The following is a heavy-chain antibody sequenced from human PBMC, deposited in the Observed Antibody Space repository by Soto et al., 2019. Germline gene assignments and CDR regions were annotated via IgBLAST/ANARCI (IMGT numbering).Heavy chain of an antibody. CDR2: ISISSSTV. V-gene: IGHV3-48*01. Sequence: EVQLVESGGGLVQPGGSLRLSCAASGFTFSSYTINWVRQAPGKGLEWVSYISISSSTVYYADSVKGRFTISRDNAKNSLYLQRNSLRAEDTAVYYCAREDITRGGWFDPWGQGTLVTVSS. D-gene: IGHD3-10*01. J-gene: IGHJ5*02. CDR3: AREDITRGGWFDP. CDR1: GFTFSSYT.